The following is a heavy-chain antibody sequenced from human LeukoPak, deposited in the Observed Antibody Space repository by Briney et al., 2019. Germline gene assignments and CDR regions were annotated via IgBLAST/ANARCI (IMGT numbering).Heavy chain of an antibody. CDR1: GGSISSGGYC. CDR3: ARGITDWFDP. J-gene: IGHJ5*02. V-gene: IGHV4-31*03. D-gene: IGHD3-3*01. CDR2: IYHSGST. Sequence: PSETLSLTCTVSGGSISSGGYCWSWIRQHPGKGLEWIGYIYHSGSTYYNPSLKSRVTISVDTSKNQFSLKLSSVTAADTAVYYCARGITDWFDPWGQGTLVTVSS.